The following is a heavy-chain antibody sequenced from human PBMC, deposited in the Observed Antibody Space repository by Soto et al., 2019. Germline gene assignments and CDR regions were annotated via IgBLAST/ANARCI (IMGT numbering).Heavy chain of an antibody. Sequence: LSVTCAVYGGSFIGYYWSWIRQPRGNVLEWMGEINHSGSTNYNPSLKSRVTISVDTSKNQFSLKLSSVTAADTAVYYCARVRRRAGRKNYYYGMEVWGQGTTVTVSS. D-gene: IGHD6-13*01. V-gene: IGHV4-34*01. CDR1: GGSFIGYY. CDR2: INHSGST. J-gene: IGHJ6*02. CDR3: ARVRRRAGRKNYYYGMEV.